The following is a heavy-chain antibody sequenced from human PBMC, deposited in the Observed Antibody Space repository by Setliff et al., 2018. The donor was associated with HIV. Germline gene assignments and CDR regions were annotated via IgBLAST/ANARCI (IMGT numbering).Heavy chain of an antibody. CDR2: ISSSSTTV. CDR3: ARDPRASYLSYYYYHYLDV. D-gene: IGHD3-16*02. J-gene: IGHJ6*03. CDR1: GFTFSSYS. V-gene: IGHV3-48*01. Sequence: PGGSLRLSCAASGFTFSSYSMNWVRQAPGKGLEWVSSISSSSTTVYYADSVKGRFTISRDNAKNSLFLQMNSLTAEDTAVYYCARDPRASYLSYYYYHYLDVWGKGTAVTVSS.